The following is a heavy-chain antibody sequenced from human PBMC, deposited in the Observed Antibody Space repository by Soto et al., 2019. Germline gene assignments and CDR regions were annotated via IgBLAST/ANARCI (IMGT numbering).Heavy chain of an antibody. Sequence: SETLSLTCTVSGGSISSYYWSWIRQPPGKGLEWIGYIYYSGSTNYNPSLKSRVTISVDTSKNQFSLKLSSVTAADTAVYYCAREGTTGTTNWFDPWGQGTLVTVSS. CDR3: AREGTTGTTNWFDP. V-gene: IGHV4-59*01. J-gene: IGHJ5*02. CDR2: IYYSGST. CDR1: GGSISSYY. D-gene: IGHD1-7*01.